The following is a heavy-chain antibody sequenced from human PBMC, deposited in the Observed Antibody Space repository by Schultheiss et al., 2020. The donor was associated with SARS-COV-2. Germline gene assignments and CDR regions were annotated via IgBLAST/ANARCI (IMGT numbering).Heavy chain of an antibody. Sequence: GGSLRLSCAASGFTFSSYSMNWVRQAPGKGLEWVSYISSSSSTIYYADSVKGRFTISRDNAKNSLYLQMNSLKTEDTAVYYCGRDKYCSGNSCYFPYYGVDVWGQGTTVTVSS. CDR3: GRDKYCSGNSCYFPYYGVDV. J-gene: IGHJ6*02. CDR1: GFTFSSYS. V-gene: IGHV3-48*01. CDR2: ISSSSSTI. D-gene: IGHD2-2*01.